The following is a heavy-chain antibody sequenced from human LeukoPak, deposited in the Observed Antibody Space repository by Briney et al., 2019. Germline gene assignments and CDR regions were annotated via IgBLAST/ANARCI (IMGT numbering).Heavy chain of an antibody. Sequence: GGSLRLSCAASGFTFSSYAMSWVRQAPGKGLEWVSAISGSGGSTYYADSVKGRFTISRDNANNSLYLQMNSLRAEDTAVYYCARHVVAVGFDYWGQGTLVTVSS. J-gene: IGHJ4*02. CDR3: ARHVVAVGFDY. CDR1: GFTFSSYA. D-gene: IGHD3-22*01. CDR2: ISGSGGST. V-gene: IGHV3-23*01.